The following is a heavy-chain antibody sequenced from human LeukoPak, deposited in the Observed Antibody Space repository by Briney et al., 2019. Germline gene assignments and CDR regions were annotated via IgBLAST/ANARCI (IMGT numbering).Heavy chain of an antibody. CDR1: GFTFSSYA. D-gene: IGHD3-9*01. V-gene: IGHV3-64D*06. J-gene: IGHJ4*02. CDR3: VKVEDYDILTGYYRHYFDY. Sequence: PGGSLRLSCSASGFTFSSYAMHWVRQAPGKGLEYVSAISSNGGSTYYADSVKGRFTISRDNSKSTLYLQMSSLRAEDTAVYYCVKVEDYDILTGYYRHYFDYWGQGTLVTVSS. CDR2: ISSNGGST.